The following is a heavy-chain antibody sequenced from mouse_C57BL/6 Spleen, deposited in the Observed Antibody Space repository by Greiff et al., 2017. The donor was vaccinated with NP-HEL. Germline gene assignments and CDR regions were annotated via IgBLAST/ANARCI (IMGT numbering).Heavy chain of an antibody. CDR1: GFSFNTYA. CDR3: VSQRDAWFAY. J-gene: IGHJ3*01. CDR2: IRSKSNNYAT. Sequence: EVHLVESGGGLVQPKGSLKLSCAASGFSFNTYAMNWVRQAPGKGLEWVARIRSKSNNYATYYADSVKDRFTISRDDSESMLYLQMNNLKTEDTAMYYCVSQRDAWFAYWGQGTLVTVSA. D-gene: IGHD3-3*01. V-gene: IGHV10-1*01.